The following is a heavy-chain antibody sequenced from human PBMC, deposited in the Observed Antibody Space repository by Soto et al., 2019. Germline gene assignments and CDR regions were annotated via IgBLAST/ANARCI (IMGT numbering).Heavy chain of an antibody. Sequence: SETLSLTCAVYDGSISGYYWSWIRQPPGKRLEWIGYIYYSGTTNYNPSLKSRVTISIDTSRNQFSLRLSSVTAADTAVYYCARRPDYFYYLDVWGIGTTVTVSS. CDR1: DGSISGYY. CDR3: ARRPDYFYYLDV. J-gene: IGHJ6*03. V-gene: IGHV4-59*08. CDR2: IYYSGTT.